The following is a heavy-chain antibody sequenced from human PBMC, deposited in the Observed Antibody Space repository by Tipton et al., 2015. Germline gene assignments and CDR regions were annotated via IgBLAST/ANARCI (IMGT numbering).Heavy chain of an antibody. CDR3: AREVRHCAGGSCYSLDH. V-gene: IGHV4-39*02. CDR2: TYDSGRT. Sequence: TLSLTCSVSGASISSSNYYWDWVRQPPGKGLEWIGNTYDSGRTSYNPSLRSRVTISADVSQTQFSLRLSSVTAADTAVYYCAREVRHCAGGSCYSLDHWGQGALVTVSS. D-gene: IGHD2-15*01. CDR1: GASISSSNYY. J-gene: IGHJ4*02.